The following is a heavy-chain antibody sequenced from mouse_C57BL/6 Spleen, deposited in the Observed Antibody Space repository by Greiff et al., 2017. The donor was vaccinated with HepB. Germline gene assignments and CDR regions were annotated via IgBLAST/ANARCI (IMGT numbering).Heavy chain of an antibody. V-gene: IGHV1-82*01. CDR3: ARGDYSKIAMDY. Sequence: QVQLQQSGPELVKPGASVKISCKASGYAFSSSWMNWVKQRPGKGLEWIGRIYPGDGDTNYNGKFKGKATLTADKSSSTAYMQLSSLTSEDSAVYFGARGDYSKIAMDYWGQGTSVTVSS. J-gene: IGHJ4*01. D-gene: IGHD2-5*01. CDR2: IYPGDGDT. CDR1: GYAFSSSW.